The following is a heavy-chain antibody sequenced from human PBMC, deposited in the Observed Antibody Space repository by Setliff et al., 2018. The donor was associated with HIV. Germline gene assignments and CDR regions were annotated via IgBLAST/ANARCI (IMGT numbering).Heavy chain of an antibody. V-gene: IGHV1-46*01. D-gene: IGHD1-26*01. Sequence: SVKVSCKASGYTFTNFYIHWVRQAPGQGLEWLGMINPSGGSTTYAQKFQGRVTMTSDTSTSTVYMDLSSLGSEDTAVYYCARGGQYSGNYLPRDYYMDVWGKGTTVTVSS. J-gene: IGHJ6*03. CDR3: ARGGQYSGNYLPRDYYMDV. CDR1: GYTFTNFY. CDR2: INPSGGST.